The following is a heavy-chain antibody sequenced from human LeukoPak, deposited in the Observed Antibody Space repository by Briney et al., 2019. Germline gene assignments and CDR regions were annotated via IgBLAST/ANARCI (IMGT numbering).Heavy chain of an antibody. J-gene: IGHJ4*02. CDR3: ARDRVVVAAQGLDH. CDR2: ISYDGSNK. Sequence: GGSLRLSCAASGFTFSSYAMHWVRQAPGKGLEWVAVISYDGSNKYYADSVKGRFTISRDNSKNTLYLQMNSLRAEDTAMYYCARDRVVVAAQGLDHWGQGTLVTVSS. CDR1: GFTFSSYA. V-gene: IGHV3-30*04. D-gene: IGHD2-15*01.